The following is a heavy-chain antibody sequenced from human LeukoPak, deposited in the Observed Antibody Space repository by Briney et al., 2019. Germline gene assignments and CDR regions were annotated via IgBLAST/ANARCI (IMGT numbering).Heavy chain of an antibody. J-gene: IGHJ4*02. CDR1: GFTFSGHW. D-gene: IGHD1-26*01. CDR2: IKQDGTEK. Sequence: GGSLRLSCEAFGFTFSGHWMSWVRQAPGKGPEWVANIKQDGTEKYYLDSVKGRFTISRDSAQNSLYLQMNSLRAEDTAVYYCARDKVVGATYFDYWGRGILVTVS. V-gene: IGHV3-7*01. CDR3: ARDKVVGATYFDY.